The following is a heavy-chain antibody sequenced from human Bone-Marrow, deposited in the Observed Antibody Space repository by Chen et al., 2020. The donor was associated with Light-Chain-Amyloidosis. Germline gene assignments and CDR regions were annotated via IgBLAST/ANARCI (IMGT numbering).Heavy chain of an antibody. D-gene: IGHD3-22*01. V-gene: IGHV3-23*01. CDR2: ISGGAGST. J-gene: IGHJ2*01. CDR3: AKVDDSGAYYWYFDL. CDR1: GFTFRFHA. Sequence: EVQLLESGGGLVQPGGSLRLSCTASGFTFRFHAMSWVRQAPGKGLEWGSGISGGAGSTYYADSVKGRFTISRDTSKNTLYLQMNTLRAEDTAIYYCAKVDDSGAYYWYFDLWGRGTLVTVSS.